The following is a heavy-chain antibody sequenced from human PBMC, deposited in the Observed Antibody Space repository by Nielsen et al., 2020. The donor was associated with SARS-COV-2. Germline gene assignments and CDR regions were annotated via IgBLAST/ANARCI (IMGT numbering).Heavy chain of an antibody. CDR1: GYTFTSYG. Sequence: ASVKVSCKASGYTFTSYGISWVRQAPGQGLEWMGWTSAYNGNTNYAQKLQGRVTMTTDTSTSTAYMELRSLRSDDTAVYYCARGDNTVTTYYFDYWGQGTLVTVSS. CDR2: TSAYNGNT. D-gene: IGHD4-11*01. J-gene: IGHJ4*02. CDR3: ARGDNTVTTYYFDY. V-gene: IGHV1-18*04.